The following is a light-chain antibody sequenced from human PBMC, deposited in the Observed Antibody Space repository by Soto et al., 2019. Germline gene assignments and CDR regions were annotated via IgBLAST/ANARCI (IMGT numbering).Light chain of an antibody. CDR2: DAS. CDR3: QQRLNWPPG. Sequence: EIVLTQSPATLAFFSLEIATLSCRASQSVSSSLAWSQHNPGQAPRLLIYDASTRATGIPARFSGSGSGTAFTLSISSLEPEDFAVFYCQQRLNWPPGFGQGTKWIS. V-gene: IGKV3-11*01. CDR1: QSVSSS. J-gene: IGKJ1*01.